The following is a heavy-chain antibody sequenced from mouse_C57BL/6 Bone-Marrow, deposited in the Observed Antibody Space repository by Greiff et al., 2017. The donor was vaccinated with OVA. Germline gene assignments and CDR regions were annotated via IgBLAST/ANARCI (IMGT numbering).Heavy chain of an antibody. J-gene: IGHJ2*01. CDR3: ARQGVTLDY. CDR2: ISNGGGST. Sequence: EVQLVESGGGLVQPGGSLKLSCAASGFTFSDYYMYWVRQTPEKRLEWVAYISNGGGSTYYPDTVKGRFTISRDNAKNTLYLQMSRLKSEDTAMYYCARQGVTLDYWGQGTTLTVSS. CDR1: GFTFSDYY. V-gene: IGHV5-12*01. D-gene: IGHD2-5*01.